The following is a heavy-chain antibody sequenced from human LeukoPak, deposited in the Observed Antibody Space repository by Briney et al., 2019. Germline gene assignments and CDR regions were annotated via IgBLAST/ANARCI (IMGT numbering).Heavy chain of an antibody. D-gene: IGHD5-12*01. Sequence: SETLSLTCTVSGGSISSSSYYWGWIRQPPGKGLEWIGSIYYSGNTYYNPSLKSRVTISVDTSKNQCSLKLSSVTAADTAVYYCARDLVANLDYWGQGTLVTVSS. CDR1: GGSISSSSYY. CDR3: ARDLVANLDY. CDR2: IYYSGNT. J-gene: IGHJ4*02. V-gene: IGHV4-39*07.